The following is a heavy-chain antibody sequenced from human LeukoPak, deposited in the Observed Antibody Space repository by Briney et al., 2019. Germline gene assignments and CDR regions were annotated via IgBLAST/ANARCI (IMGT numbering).Heavy chain of an antibody. J-gene: IGHJ4*02. D-gene: IGHD3-22*01. V-gene: IGHV3-72*01. CDR2: TRKKENSYNT. Sequence: GGSLRLSCAASGFTFSDHYMDWVRQAPGKGLEWVGRTRKKENSYNTEYDASVKGRFTISRDDSQNSLYLQMNSLRTEDTAVYYCARVFYDSSAYYPDYWGQGTLVTVSS. CDR1: GFTFSDHY. CDR3: ARVFYDSSAYYPDY.